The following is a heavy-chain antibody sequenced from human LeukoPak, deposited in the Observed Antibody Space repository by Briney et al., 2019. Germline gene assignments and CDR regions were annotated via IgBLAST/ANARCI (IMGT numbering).Heavy chain of an antibody. CDR2: IFSGGGT. D-gene: IGHD6-13*01. Sequence: AGGSLRLSCAPSGLIVSNNYMAWVRQAPGKGLEWVSVIFSGGGTYYADSVKGRFTISRDNSKNTLYLQMNSLRAEDTAVYYCAGSRYSSSWLRYWGQGTLVTVSS. V-gene: IGHV3-53*05. CDR1: GLIVSNNY. J-gene: IGHJ4*02. CDR3: AGSRYSSSWLRY.